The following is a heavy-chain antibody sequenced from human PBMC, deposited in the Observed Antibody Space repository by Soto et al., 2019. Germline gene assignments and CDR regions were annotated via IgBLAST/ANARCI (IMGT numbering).Heavy chain of an antibody. CDR1: GYFFTNYA. J-gene: IGHJ4*02. D-gene: IGHD4-17*01. Sequence: QVQLEQSGAEVKTPGASVKLSCKASGYFFTNYAIHWVRQAPGQRLEWMGWINAGTGDTRYSQKFQGRITISTDVSASTAYIDLSSLRSEDTAVYYCTRDRTTASTRQFDYWGQGSLVTVSS. CDR3: TRDRTTASTRQFDY. V-gene: IGHV1-3*01. CDR2: INAGTGDT.